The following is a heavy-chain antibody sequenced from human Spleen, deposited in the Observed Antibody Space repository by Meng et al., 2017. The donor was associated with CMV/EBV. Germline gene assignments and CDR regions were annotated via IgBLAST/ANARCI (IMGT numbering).Heavy chain of an antibody. CDR1: GFTFSSYA. CDR2: ISSNGGST. D-gene: IGHD3-22*01. CDR3: ARAAYYDSSYFDY. V-gene: IGHV3-64*02. Sequence: GESLKISCAASGFTFSSYAMHWVRQAPGKGLEYVSAISSNGGSTYYADSVKGRFTISRDNSKNTLYLQMGSLRAEDMAVYYCARAAYYDSSYFDYWGQGTLVTVSS. J-gene: IGHJ4*02.